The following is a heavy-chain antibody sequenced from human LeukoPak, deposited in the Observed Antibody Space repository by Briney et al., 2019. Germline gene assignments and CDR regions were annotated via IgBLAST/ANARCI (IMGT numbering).Heavy chain of an antibody. CDR3: ARQYCSSTSCLDDFDY. Sequence: KPSETLSLTCAVSGYSISSGYYWGWIRQPPGTGLEWIGSIYHSGSTYYNPSLKSRVTISVDTSKNQFSLKLSSVTAADTAVYYCARQYCSSTSCLDDFDYWGQGTLVTVSS. CDR2: IYHSGST. V-gene: IGHV4-38-2*01. J-gene: IGHJ4*02. D-gene: IGHD2-2*01. CDR1: GYSISSGYY.